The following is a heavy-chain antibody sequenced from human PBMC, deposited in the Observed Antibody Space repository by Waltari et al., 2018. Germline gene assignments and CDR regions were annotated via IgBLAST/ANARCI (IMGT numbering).Heavy chain of an antibody. CDR1: GFPLDPYA. CDR2: FSGNGGST. CDR3: AKGRTGPNTDFEI. V-gene: IGHV3-23*04. J-gene: IGHJ3*02. D-gene: IGHD2-8*02. Sequence: EVHLVESGGGLVQPGGSLRLSCAASGFPLDPYAMAWRRQAPGKGLEWVSTFSGNGGSTYYADSVKGRFTISRDNSKNTLYLQMNSLRADDTAVYYCAKGRTGPNTDFEIWGQGTMVTVSS.